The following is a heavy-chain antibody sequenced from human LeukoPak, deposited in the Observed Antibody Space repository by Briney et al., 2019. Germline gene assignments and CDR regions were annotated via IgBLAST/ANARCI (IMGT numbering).Heavy chain of an antibody. CDR1: GGSISSGYY. Sequence: SETLSLTCTVSGGSISSGYYWGWIRQPPGKGLEWIGSIYHSGSTYYNPSLKSRVTISVDTSKNQFSLKLSSVTAADTAVYYCARARDSGSYHVDYWGQETLVTVSS. CDR3: ARARDSGSYHVDY. CDR2: IYHSGST. D-gene: IGHD1-26*01. J-gene: IGHJ4*02. V-gene: IGHV4-38-2*02.